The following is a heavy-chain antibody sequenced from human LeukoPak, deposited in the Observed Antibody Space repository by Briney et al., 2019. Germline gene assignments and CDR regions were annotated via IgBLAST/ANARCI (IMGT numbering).Heavy chain of an antibody. CDR1: GYIFTTYY. V-gene: IGHV1-46*01. J-gene: IGHJ4*02. D-gene: IGHD2-21*02. Sequence: ASVKVSCKASGYIFTTYYMHWLRQAPGQGPEWMGIINPRGGSTDYAQKFQGRVTMTSDTSTSTVYMELKSLRSEDTAVYFCARVGATGATADNWGQGALVTVSS. CDR2: INPRGGST. CDR3: ARVGATGATADN.